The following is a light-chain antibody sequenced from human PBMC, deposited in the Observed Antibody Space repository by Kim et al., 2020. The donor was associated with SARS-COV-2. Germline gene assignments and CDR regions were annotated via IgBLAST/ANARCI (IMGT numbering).Light chain of an antibody. J-gene: IGKJ1*01. CDR3: QQYGRSPWT. CDR1: QSFSNTY. V-gene: IGKV3-20*01. CDR2: GTS. Sequence: EIVLTQSPGTLSLSPGERATLSCRASQSFSNTYLAWYQQKPGQAPRLLIYGTSSRTTGIPDRFSGSGSGTDFTRTISRLEPEDFAVYYCQQYGRSPWTFGQGTKVDIK.